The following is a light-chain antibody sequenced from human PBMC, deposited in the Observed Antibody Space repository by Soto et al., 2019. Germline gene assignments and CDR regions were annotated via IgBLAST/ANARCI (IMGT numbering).Light chain of an antibody. Sequence: EIVLTQSPAILSVSPGERATLSCRASQSISRSLAWYQQKPGQAPRLLISDASTRATGIPARFSGSGSGTEFTLNISSLQSEDFALYYCHQYNSWPTGTFGQGTKVEIK. CDR2: DAS. CDR1: QSISRS. V-gene: IGKV3-15*01. CDR3: HQYNSWPTGT. J-gene: IGKJ2*01.